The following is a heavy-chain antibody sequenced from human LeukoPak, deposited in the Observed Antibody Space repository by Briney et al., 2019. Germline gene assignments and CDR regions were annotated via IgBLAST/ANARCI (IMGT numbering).Heavy chain of an antibody. D-gene: IGHD4-11*01. CDR1: GFTFSSYS. CDR2: ISSSSSYI. CDR3: ARDLSIDSADPLGAFDY. J-gene: IGHJ4*02. V-gene: IGHV3-21*01. Sequence: GGSLRLSCAASGFTFSSYSMNWVRQAPGKGLEWVSSISSSSSYIYYADSVKGRFTISRDNAKSSLYLQMNSLRAEDTAVYYCARDLSIDSADPLGAFDYWGQGTLVTVSS.